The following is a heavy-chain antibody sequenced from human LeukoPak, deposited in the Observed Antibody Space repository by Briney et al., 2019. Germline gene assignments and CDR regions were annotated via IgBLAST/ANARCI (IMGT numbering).Heavy chain of an antibody. J-gene: IGHJ3*02. D-gene: IGHD1-26*01. CDR2: IYPGESDT. CDR3: ARHQYSGTFYNAFDI. CDR1: GYSYTTYW. Sequence: GVSLKISCKGSGYSYTTYWIGWVRQMPGKGLELLGVIYPGESDTRYSPSFQGQVTISADRSISTAYLQWSSLKASDTAMYYCARHQYSGTFYNAFDIWGQGTMVTVSS. V-gene: IGHV5-51*01.